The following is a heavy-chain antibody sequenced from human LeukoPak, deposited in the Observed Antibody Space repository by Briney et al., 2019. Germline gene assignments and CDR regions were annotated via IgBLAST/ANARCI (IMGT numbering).Heavy chain of an antibody. CDR1: GFAVSSNY. D-gene: IGHD6-19*01. Sequence: GGSLRLSCAVSGFAVSSNYMSWVRQAPGKGLEWVSVIYSGGNTYYAGSVRGRFTISRDISKNTLYLQMNSLRAEDTAVYYCAKSSYSSGWCNFDYWGQGTLVTVSS. V-gene: IGHV3-53*01. CDR3: AKSSYSSGWCNFDY. J-gene: IGHJ4*02. CDR2: IYSGGNT.